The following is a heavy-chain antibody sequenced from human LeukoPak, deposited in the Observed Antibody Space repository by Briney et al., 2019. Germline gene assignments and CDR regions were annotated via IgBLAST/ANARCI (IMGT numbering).Heavy chain of an antibody. D-gene: IGHD3-3*01. CDR3: ARVGYDFWSGYYSYYYYYMDV. Sequence: ASVKVSCKASGYTFTSYDINWVRQATGQGLEWTGWMNPNSGNTGYAQKFQGRVTMTRNTSISTAYMELSSLRSEDTAVYYCARVGYDFWSGYYSYYYYYMDVWGKGTTVTVSS. CDR1: GYTFTSYD. V-gene: IGHV1-8*01. CDR2: MNPNSGNT. J-gene: IGHJ6*03.